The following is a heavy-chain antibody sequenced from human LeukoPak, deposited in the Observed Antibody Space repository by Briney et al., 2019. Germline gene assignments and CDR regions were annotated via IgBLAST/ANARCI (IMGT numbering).Heavy chain of an antibody. CDR3: ATFSWGSFDY. J-gene: IGHJ4*02. Sequence: SETLSLTCTVSGGSISSYYWSWIRQPPGKGLEWIGYIFYSGSTNYNPSLKSRVTISVDTSKNQFSLKLSSVTAADTAVYYCATFSWGSFDYWGQGTLVTVSS. CDR2: IFYSGST. CDR1: GGSISSYY. D-gene: IGHD3-16*01. V-gene: IGHV4-59*01.